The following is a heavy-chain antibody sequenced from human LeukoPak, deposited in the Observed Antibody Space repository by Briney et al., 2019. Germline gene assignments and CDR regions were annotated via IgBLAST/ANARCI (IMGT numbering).Heavy chain of an antibody. J-gene: IGHJ5*02. CDR1: GGSISSYY. V-gene: IGHV4-4*07. CDR3: ARSRNTLQWELLT. CDR2: IYTSGST. Sequence: SETLSLTCTVSGGSISSYYWSWIRQPAGKGLEWIGRIYTSGSTNYDPSLKSRVTMSVDTSKNQFSLNLRSVTAADTAVYYCARSRNTLQWELLTWGQGTLVTVSS. D-gene: IGHD1-26*01.